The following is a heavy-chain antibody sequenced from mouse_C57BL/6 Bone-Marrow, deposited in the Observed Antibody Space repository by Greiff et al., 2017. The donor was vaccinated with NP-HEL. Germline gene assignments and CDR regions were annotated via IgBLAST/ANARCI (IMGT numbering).Heavy chain of an antibody. J-gene: IGHJ4*01. CDR2: ISNLAYSI. CDR3: ARQDYYGSPLRGYAMDY. V-gene: IGHV5-15*01. CDR1: GFTFSDYG. Sequence: EVKVIESGGGLVQPGGSLKLSCAASGFTFSDYGMAWVRQAPRKGPEWVAFISNLAYSIYYADTVTGRFTISRENAKNTLYLEMSSLRSEDTAMYYCARQDYYGSPLRGYAMDYWGQGTSVTVSS. D-gene: IGHD1-1*01.